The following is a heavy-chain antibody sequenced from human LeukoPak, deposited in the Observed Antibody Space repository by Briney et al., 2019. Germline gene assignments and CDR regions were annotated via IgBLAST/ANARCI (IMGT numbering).Heavy chain of an antibody. CDR3: ARGVHDVRGAHYYYGMDV. Sequence: TLYLTCAVSGGSISSGGYSWSWIRQPPGKGLEWIGYIYHSGSTYYNPSLKSRVTISVDRSKNQFSLKLSSVTAADTAVYYCARGVHDVRGAHYYYGMDVWGQGTTVTVSS. CDR1: GGSISSGGYS. D-gene: IGHD3-10*01. V-gene: IGHV4-30-2*01. CDR2: IYHSGST. J-gene: IGHJ6*02.